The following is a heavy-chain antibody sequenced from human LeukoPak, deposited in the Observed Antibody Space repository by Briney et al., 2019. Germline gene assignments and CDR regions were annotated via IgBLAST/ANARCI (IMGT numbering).Heavy chain of an antibody. J-gene: IGHJ4*02. CDR2: IIPILGIA. CDR1: GGTFSSYA. Sequence: ASVKVSCKASGGTFSSYAISWVRQAPGQGLEWMGRIIPILGIANYAEKFQGRVTITADKSTSTAYMELSSLRSEDTAVYYCAREGPEVGATFDYWGQGTLVTVSS. D-gene: IGHD1-26*01. V-gene: IGHV1-69*04. CDR3: AREGPEVGATFDY.